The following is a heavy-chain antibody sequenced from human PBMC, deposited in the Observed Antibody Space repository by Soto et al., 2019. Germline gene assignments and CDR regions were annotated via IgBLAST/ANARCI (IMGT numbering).Heavy chain of an antibody. J-gene: IGHJ6*03. V-gene: IGHV1-18*01. CDR2: ISAYNGNT. CDR3: ARERRIVVVPAAIWEAYYYYYMDF. Sequence: ASVKVSCKASGYTFTSYGISWVRQAPGQGLEWMGWISAYNGNTNYAQKLQGRVTMTTDTSTSTAYMELRSLRSDDTAVYYCARERRIVVVPAAIWEAYYYYYMDFWGKGTTVTVSS. CDR1: GYTFTSYG. D-gene: IGHD2-2*01.